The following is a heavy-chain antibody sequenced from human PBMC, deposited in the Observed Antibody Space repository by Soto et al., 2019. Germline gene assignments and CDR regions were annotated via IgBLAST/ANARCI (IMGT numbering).Heavy chain of an antibody. CDR3: ARKSKQWLAHDAFDI. Sequence: GESLKISCAASGFTFSSYAMSWVRQAPGKGLEWVSAISGSGGSTYYADSVKGRFTISRDNSKNTLYLQMNSLRAEDTAVYYCARKSKQWLAHDAFDIWGQGTMVTVSS. CDR2: ISGSGGST. D-gene: IGHD6-19*01. J-gene: IGHJ3*02. V-gene: IGHV3-23*01. CDR1: GFTFSSYA.